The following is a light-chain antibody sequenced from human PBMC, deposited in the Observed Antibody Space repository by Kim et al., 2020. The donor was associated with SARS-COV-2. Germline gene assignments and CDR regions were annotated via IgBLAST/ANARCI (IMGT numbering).Light chain of an antibody. Sequence: SSELTQDPAVSVALGQTVGIACQGDSLRTYYASWYQQKPGQAPILVIFGKNNRPSGIPDRFSASISGNTASLTITGAQAEDEADYYCNSRDSSGNHWVFGGGTQLTVL. J-gene: IGLJ3*02. CDR1: SLRTYY. CDR2: GKN. CDR3: NSRDSSGNHWV. V-gene: IGLV3-19*01.